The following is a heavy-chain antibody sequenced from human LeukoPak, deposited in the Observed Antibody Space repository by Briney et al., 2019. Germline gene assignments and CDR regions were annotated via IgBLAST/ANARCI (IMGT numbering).Heavy chain of an antibody. CDR3: ARDRYYYDSSGVRWFDS. D-gene: IGHD3-22*01. Sequence: PSETLSLTCTVYGDSLSGYYWSWIRQPPGKGLEWIGYIYFSGSTNYNPSLKSRVSFSVDTSRKQFSLKLSSVTAADTAMYYCARDRYYYDSSGVRWFDSWGQGTLVTVSS. J-gene: IGHJ5*01. CDR2: IYFSGST. V-gene: IGHV4-59*12. CDR1: GDSLSGYY.